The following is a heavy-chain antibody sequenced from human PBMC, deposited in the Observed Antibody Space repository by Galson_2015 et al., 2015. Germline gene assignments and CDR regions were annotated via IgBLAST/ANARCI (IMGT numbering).Heavy chain of an antibody. Sequence: SVKVSCKASGYTFTSYDINWVRQATGQGLEWMGWMNPNSGNTGYAQKFQGRVTMTRNTSISTAYMELSSLRSEDTAVYYCARVTVVVPAAWYSSSWYYFDYWGQGTLVTVSS. CDR3: ARVTVVVPAAWYSSSWYYFDY. J-gene: IGHJ4*02. V-gene: IGHV1-8*01. D-gene: IGHD2-2*01. CDR2: MNPNSGNT. CDR1: GYTFTSYD.